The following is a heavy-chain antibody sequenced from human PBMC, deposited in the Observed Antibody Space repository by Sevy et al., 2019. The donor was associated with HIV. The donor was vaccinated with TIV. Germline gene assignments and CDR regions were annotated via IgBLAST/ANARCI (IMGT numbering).Heavy chain of an antibody. V-gene: IGHV1-2*05. Sequence: ASVKVSCKASGYTFTGYYMLWVRQAPGQGLEWMGRINPNSGGTNYAQKFQGRVTMTRDTSISTAYMELSRLRSDDTVVYYCARVRPYSRSYYDYWGQGTLVTVSS. CDR2: INPNSGGT. J-gene: IGHJ4*02. D-gene: IGHD1-26*01. CDR3: ARVRPYSRSYYDY. CDR1: GYTFTGYY.